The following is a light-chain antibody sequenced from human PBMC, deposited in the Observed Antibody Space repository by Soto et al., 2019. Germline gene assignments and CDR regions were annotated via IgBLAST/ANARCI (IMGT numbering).Light chain of an antibody. J-gene: IGKJ1*01. V-gene: IGKV1-5*01. Sequence: DIKMTQSPSTLSASIGASVTITRRASQSINRWLAWYQQKPGKAPKILIFDASNLEGEVPSRFSGSGSGTEFTLTISSLQPDDFATYYCQQYNTYWTFGQGTKV. CDR3: QQYNTYWT. CDR2: DAS. CDR1: QSINRW.